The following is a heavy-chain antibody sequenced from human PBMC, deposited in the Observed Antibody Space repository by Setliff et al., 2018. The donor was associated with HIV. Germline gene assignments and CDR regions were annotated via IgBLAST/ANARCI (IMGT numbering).Heavy chain of an antibody. CDR3: ARWGDGSNSYDF. J-gene: IGHJ4*02. CDR2: VYHTGST. CDR1: GGSIGIHY. D-gene: IGHD3-10*01. Sequence: SETLSLTCAVSGGSIGIHYWSWIRQPPGKGLEWIGTVYHTGSTIYNPSLQSRVIMSVDTSRNQFSLNVNSLTAADTAVYFCARWGDGSNSYDFWGQGTLVTVSP. V-gene: IGHV4-59*11.